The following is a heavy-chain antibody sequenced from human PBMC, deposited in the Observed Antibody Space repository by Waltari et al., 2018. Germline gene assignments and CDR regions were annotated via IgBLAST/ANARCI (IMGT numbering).Heavy chain of an antibody. V-gene: IGHV4-38-2*01. CDR3: ARHVGDWGPWYFDL. J-gene: IGHJ2*01. CDR1: GYFISSGYY. Sequence: QVQLQESGPGLVKPSETLSLTCAVSGYFISSGYYWCWTRQPPGKGLEWIGIIYHSGRTYYDPSLKSRVTISVDTSKNQFSLKLSSVTAADTAVYYCARHVGDWGPWYFDLWGRGTLVTVSS. D-gene: IGHD7-27*01. CDR2: IYHSGRT.